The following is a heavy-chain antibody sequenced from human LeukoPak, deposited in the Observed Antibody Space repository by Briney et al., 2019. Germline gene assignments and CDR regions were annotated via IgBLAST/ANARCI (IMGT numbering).Heavy chain of an antibody. J-gene: IGHJ4*02. V-gene: IGHV1-69*05. CDR3: ARGGLYSSSSPPDY. CDR1: GGTFSSYA. Sequence: GASVKVSCKASGGTFSSYAISWVRQAPGQGLEWMGGIIPIFGTANYAQKFQGRVTITTDESTSTAYMELSSLRSEDTAVYYCARGGLYSSSSPPDYWAREPWSPSPQ. D-gene: IGHD6-6*01. CDR2: IIPIFGTA.